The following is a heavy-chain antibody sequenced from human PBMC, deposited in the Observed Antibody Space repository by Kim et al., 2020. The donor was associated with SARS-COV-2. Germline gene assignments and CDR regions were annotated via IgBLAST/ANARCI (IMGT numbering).Heavy chain of an antibody. CDR2: IYTSGST. D-gene: IGHD3-3*01. Sequence: SETLSLTCTVSGGSISSYYWSWIRQPAGKGLEWIGRIYTSGSTNYNPSLKSRVTMSVDTSKNQFSLKLSSVIAADTAVYYCARDRAIFGVGNWFDPWGQGTLVTVSS. J-gene: IGHJ5*02. CDR3: ARDRAIFGVGNWFDP. CDR1: GGSISSYY. V-gene: IGHV4-4*07.